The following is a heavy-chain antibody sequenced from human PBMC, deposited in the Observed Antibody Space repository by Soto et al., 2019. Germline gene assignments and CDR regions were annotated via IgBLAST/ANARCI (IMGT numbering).Heavy chain of an antibody. CDR3: ARGGGMEAAVAKSEYYYGPDV. CDR2: IIPLFGTP. V-gene: IGHV1-69*13. Sequence: SVKVSCKASGGTFSNYAFSWVRQAPGQGPEWMGGIIPLFGTPNYAQRFQARLTITADEYTSTAYMELSSLRSEDTAVYYCARGGGMEAAVAKSEYYYGPDVWGQGTTVTVSS. CDR1: GGTFSNYA. J-gene: IGHJ6*02. D-gene: IGHD6-13*01.